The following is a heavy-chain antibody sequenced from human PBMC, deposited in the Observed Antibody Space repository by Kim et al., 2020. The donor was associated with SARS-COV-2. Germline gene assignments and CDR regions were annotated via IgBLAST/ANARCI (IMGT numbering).Heavy chain of an antibody. D-gene: IGHD3-10*01. V-gene: IGHV4-59*13. J-gene: IGHJ3*02. Sequence: SETLSLTCSVSGGSISNYYWSWIRQPPGKGLEWIGYIYDRVNTNYNPSLKSRVTISVDTSQNQLSLRLTSVTAADTAVYFCSRSAVVAGGAFDIWGQGTLVTVSS. CDR1: GGSISNYY. CDR2: IYDRVNT. CDR3: SRSAVVAGGAFDI.